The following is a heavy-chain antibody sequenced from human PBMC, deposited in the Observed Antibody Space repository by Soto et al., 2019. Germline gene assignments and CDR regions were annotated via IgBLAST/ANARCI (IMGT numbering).Heavy chain of an antibody. CDR2: INTGDGNT. V-gene: IGHV1-3*04. CDR1: GYTFTSYA. CDR3: ARGEGFLEWYDGAFDI. Sequence: ASVKVACKASGYTFTSYAIHWVRQAPGQKLEWMGWINTGDGNTNYSQKLQGRVTMTRDTSTSTAYMELRSLRSDDTAVYYCARGEGFLEWYDGAFDIWGQGTMVTVSS. J-gene: IGHJ3*02. D-gene: IGHD3-3*01.